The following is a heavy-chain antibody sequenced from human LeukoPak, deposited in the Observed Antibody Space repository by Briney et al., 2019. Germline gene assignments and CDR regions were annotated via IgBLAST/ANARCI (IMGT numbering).Heavy chain of an antibody. V-gene: IGHV1-69*04. Sequence: SVKVSFKASGGTFSSYAITWVRQAPGQGLEWMGRIIPILGIANYAQKFQGRVTITADKSTSTACMELSNLRSEDTAVYYCARGPSSNGFFYYFDYWGQGTLVTVSS. CDR2: IIPILGIA. CDR1: GGTFSSYA. J-gene: IGHJ4*02. D-gene: IGHD6-19*01. CDR3: ARGPSSNGFFYYFDY.